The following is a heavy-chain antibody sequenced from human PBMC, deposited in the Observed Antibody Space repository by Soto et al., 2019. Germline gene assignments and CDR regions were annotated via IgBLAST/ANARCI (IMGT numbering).Heavy chain of an antibody. CDR1: GYTFTSYG. D-gene: IGHD3-10*01. V-gene: IGHV1-18*01. CDR2: ISAYNGNT. Sequence: QVQLVQSGAEVKKPGASVKISCKASGYTFTSYGISWVRQAPGQGLEWMGWISAYNGNTNYAQKLQGRVNMTTDTSTSTAYMELRSLRSDDTAVYYCARDRSRVRGVTSPFDYWGQGTLVTVSS. CDR3: ARDRSRVRGVTSPFDY. J-gene: IGHJ4*02.